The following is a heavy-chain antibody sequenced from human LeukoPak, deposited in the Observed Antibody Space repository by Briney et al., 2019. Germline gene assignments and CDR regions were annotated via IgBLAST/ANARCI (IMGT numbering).Heavy chain of an antibody. D-gene: IGHD1-26*01. CDR1: GYTFTSYY. CDR3: AREGWELLNSRNYFDY. Sequence: ASVKVSCKASGYTFTSYYMHWVRQAPGQGLEWMGIINPSGGSTGYAQKFQGRVTMTRDTSTSTVYMELSSLRSEDTAVYYCAREGWELLNSRNYFDYWGQGTLVTVSS. J-gene: IGHJ4*02. V-gene: IGHV1-46*01. CDR2: INPSGGST.